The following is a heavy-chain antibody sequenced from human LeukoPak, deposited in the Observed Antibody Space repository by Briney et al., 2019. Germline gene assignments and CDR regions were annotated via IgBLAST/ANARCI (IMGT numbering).Heavy chain of an antibody. V-gene: IGHV1-2*02. Sequence: ASVKVSCKASGYSFTGYYIHWVRQAPGQGLEWMGWINPHSDDTSYAQRFQGRVTMTRDTSISTVYMELSGLTFDDAAVYYFARDGPCSSASCQNFDSWGQGALVTVSS. CDR1: GYSFTGYY. D-gene: IGHD2-2*01. CDR2: INPHSDDT. CDR3: ARDGPCSSASCQNFDS. J-gene: IGHJ4*02.